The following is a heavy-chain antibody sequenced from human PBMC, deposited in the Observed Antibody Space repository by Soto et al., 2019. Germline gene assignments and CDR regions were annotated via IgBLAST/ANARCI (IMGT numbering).Heavy chain of an antibody. V-gene: IGHV1-3*01. CDR1: GYTFTSYA. Sequence: GASVKVSSKASGYTFTSYARHWVRQAPGQRLEWMGWINAGNGNTKYSQKFQGRVTITRDTSASTAYMELSSLRSEDTAVYYCARLQPSRWFDPWGQGTLVTVSS. CDR2: INAGNGNT. J-gene: IGHJ5*02. CDR3: ARLQPSRWFDP. D-gene: IGHD6-13*01.